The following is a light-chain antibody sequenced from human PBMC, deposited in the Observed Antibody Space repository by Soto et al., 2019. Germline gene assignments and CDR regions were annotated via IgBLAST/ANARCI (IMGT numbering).Light chain of an antibody. CDR3: QTWGTGIQV. CDR1: SGHSSYA. CDR2: LNSAGSH. V-gene: IGLV4-69*01. Sequence: QSVLTQSPSASASLGASVKLTCTLSSGHSSYAIAWHQQHPEKGPRYLMKLNSAGSHSKGDGIPDRFSGSSSGAERYLTISGLQSEDEADYYCQTWGTGIQVFGGGTKVTVL. J-gene: IGLJ2*01.